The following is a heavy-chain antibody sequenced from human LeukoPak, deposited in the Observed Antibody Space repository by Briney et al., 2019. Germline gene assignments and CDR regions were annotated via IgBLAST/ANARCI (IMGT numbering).Heavy chain of an antibody. CDR1: GFTFDDYA. D-gene: IGHD2-2*01. CDR2: ISWNSGSI. J-gene: IGHJ6*02. V-gene: IGHV3-9*01. CDR3: AKDFDQLPVNGMDV. Sequence: PGRSLRLSCAASGFTFDDYAMHWVRQAPGKGLEWVSGISWNSGSIGYADSVKGRFTISRDNAKNSLYLQMNSLRAEDTALYYCAKDFDQLPVNGMDVWGQGITVTVSS.